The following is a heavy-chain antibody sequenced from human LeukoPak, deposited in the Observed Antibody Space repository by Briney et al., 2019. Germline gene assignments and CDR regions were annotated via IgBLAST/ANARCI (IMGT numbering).Heavy chain of an antibody. D-gene: IGHD6-19*01. Sequence: ASVKVSCKVSGYTLTELSMHWVRQAPGKGLEWMGGFDPEDGETIYAQKFQGRVTMTEDTSTDTAYMELSSLRSKDTAAYYCATDRYHSSGWYRFGYWGQGTLVTVSS. J-gene: IGHJ4*02. CDR1: GYTLTELS. V-gene: IGHV1-24*01. CDR2: FDPEDGET. CDR3: ATDRYHSSGWYRFGY.